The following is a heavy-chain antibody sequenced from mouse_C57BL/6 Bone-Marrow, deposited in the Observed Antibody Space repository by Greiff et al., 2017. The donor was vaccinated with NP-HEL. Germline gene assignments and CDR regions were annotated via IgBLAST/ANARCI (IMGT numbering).Heavy chain of an antibody. CDR3: ARGGYGSIFDY. CDR2: ISDGGSYT. D-gene: IGHD2-10*02. Sequence: EVMLVESGGGLVKPGGSLKLSCAASGFTFSSYAMSWVRQTPEKRLEWVATISDGGSYTYYPDNVKGRFTISRDNAKNNLYLQMSHLKSEDTAMYYCARGGYGSIFDYWGQGTTLTVSS. CDR1: GFTFSSYA. J-gene: IGHJ2*01. V-gene: IGHV5-4*03.